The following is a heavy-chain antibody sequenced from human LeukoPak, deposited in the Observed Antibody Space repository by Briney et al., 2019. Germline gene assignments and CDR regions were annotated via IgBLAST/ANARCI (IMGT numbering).Heavy chain of an antibody. CDR1: GFTFSNAW. Sequence: PGGSLRLSCAASGFTFSNAWMNWVRQAPGKGLEWVGRIKSKTGGGTTDYAAPVKGRFTISRDDSKNTLYLQMNSLKTEDTAVYFCATENRRNYINDYWGQGTLVTVSS. V-gene: IGHV3-15*01. CDR3: ATENRRNYINDY. J-gene: IGHJ4*02. D-gene: IGHD5-24*01. CDR2: IKSKTGGGTT.